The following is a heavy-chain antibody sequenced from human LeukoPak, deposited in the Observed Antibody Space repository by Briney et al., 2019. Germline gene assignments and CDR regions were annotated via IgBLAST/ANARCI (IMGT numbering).Heavy chain of an antibody. V-gene: IGHV3-30*04. Sequence: GGSLRLSCGASGFTFSSYAMHWVRQAPGKGLEWVTVISYDGSNKYYADSVKGRFTISRDNAKNSLYLQMNSLRAEDTAVYYCARDLMGAPHGSGSYYNDYWGQGTLVTVSS. CDR1: GFTFSSYA. D-gene: IGHD3-10*01. J-gene: IGHJ4*02. CDR2: ISYDGSNK. CDR3: ARDLMGAPHGSGSYYNDY.